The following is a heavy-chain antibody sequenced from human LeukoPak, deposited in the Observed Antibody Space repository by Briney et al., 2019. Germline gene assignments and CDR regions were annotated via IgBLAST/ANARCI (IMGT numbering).Heavy chain of an antibody. V-gene: IGHV3-23*01. D-gene: IGHD2-15*01. CDR1: GFTFSTYG. J-gene: IGHJ3*02. CDR3: ARESVYSGAFDI. Sequence: GGSLRLSCGASGFTFSTYGMSWVRQAPGKGLEWVSAISGSGGSTYYADSVKGRFTISRDNSKNTVYLQMNNLRAEDTAVYYCARESVYSGAFDIWGQGTMVTVSS. CDR2: ISGSGGST.